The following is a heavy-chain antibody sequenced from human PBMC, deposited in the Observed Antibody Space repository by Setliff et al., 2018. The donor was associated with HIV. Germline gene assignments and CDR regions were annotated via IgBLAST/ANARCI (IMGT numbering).Heavy chain of an antibody. Sequence: ASVKVSSKASGYTFTAYAMHWVRQAPGQRLEWMGWINAGNGNTKYSQRFQGRVTITRDTSASTAYMELSSLRSEDTAVYYCARAADYDFWSGYSSGWFDPWGQGTLVTVSS. CDR3: ARAADYDFWSGYSSGWFDP. CDR2: INAGNGNT. CDR1: GYTFTAYA. J-gene: IGHJ5*02. V-gene: IGHV1-3*01. D-gene: IGHD3-3*01.